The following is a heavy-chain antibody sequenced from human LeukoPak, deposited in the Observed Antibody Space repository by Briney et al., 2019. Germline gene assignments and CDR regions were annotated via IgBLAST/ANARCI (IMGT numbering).Heavy chain of an antibody. V-gene: IGHV1-69*04. CDR3: ARERLGIAVAGVDHWFDP. CDR2: IIPILGIA. J-gene: IGHJ5*02. Sequence: SVKVSCKASGGTFSSYAISWVRQAPGQGLEWMGRIIPILGIANYAQKFQGRVTITADKSTSTAYMELSSLRSEDTAVYYCARERLGIAVAGVDHWFDPWGQGTLVTVSS. D-gene: IGHD6-19*01. CDR1: GGTFSSYA.